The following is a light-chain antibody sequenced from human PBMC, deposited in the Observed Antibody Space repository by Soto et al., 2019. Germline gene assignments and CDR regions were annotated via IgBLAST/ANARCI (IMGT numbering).Light chain of an antibody. Sequence: EVVLTQSPVTLSLAPGERATLSCRASQSVSGYLAWYQQKPGQAPRLLIYGASSRATGIPDRFSGSGSGTDFTLTISRLEPEDFAVYYCQQRSNWPPWTFGQGTKVDIK. J-gene: IGKJ1*01. V-gene: IGKV3-11*01. CDR2: GAS. CDR3: QQRSNWPPWT. CDR1: QSVSGY.